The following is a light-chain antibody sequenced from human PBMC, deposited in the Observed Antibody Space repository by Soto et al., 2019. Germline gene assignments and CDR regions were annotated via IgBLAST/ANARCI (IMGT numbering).Light chain of an antibody. J-gene: IGKJ2*01. V-gene: IGKV1-33*01. CDR3: QQYDSLPYT. Sequence: DIQMTHSPSSLSASVGDRVTITCQASQDISTYLNWYQQKPGKSPNLLIYHASILEAGVPSRFSGSGSGTYFTFTISSLQPEDIATYYFQQYDSLPYTFGQGIKLEIK. CDR1: QDISTY. CDR2: HAS.